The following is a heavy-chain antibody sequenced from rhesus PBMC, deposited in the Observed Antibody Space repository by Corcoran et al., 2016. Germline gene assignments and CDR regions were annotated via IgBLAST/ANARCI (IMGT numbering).Heavy chain of an antibody. J-gene: IGHJ4*01. CDR2: VTGGGSP. CDR3: ARYGTVFVGDFDS. Sequence: QLQLQESGPGLVKPSETLSLTCAVPGGSIRRNSWSWPPTPPGKALEWIGRVTGGGSPDYSPSFESRVTISADTSKNQFSLKLNSVTAADTAVYYCARYGTVFVGDFDSWGQGVLVTVSS. D-gene: IGHD4-29*01. V-gene: IGHV4-173*01. CDR1: GGSIRRNS.